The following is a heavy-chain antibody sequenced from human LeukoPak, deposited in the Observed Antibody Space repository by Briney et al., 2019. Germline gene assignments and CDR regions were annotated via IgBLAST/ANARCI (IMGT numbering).Heavy chain of an antibody. D-gene: IGHD3-22*01. Sequence: PGGSLRLSCAASGFTFSSYAMSWVRQAPGKGLEWVSAISGSGGSTYYADSVKGRSTISRDNSKNTLYLQMNSLRVKDTAVYYCAKVTMIVVVDPLDNWGQGTLVTVSS. CDR3: AKVTMIVVVDPLDN. CDR2: ISGSGGST. CDR1: GFTFSSYA. J-gene: IGHJ4*02. V-gene: IGHV3-23*01.